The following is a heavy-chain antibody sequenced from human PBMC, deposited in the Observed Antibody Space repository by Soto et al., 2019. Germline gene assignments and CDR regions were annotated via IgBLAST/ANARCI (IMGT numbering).Heavy chain of an antibody. CDR3: ARDRDYDSSGYYFPFDY. V-gene: IGHV4-59*01. Sequence: SETLSLTCTVSGGSISSYYWSWIRQPPGKGLEWIGYIYYSGSTNYNPSLKSRVTISVDTSKNQFSLKLSSVTAADTAVYYCARDRDYDSSGYYFPFDYWGQGTLVTV. J-gene: IGHJ4*02. D-gene: IGHD3-22*01. CDR1: GGSISSYY. CDR2: IYYSGST.